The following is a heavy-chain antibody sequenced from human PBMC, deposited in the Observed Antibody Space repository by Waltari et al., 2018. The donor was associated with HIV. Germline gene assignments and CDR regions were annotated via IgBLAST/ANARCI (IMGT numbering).Heavy chain of an antibody. D-gene: IGHD3-22*01. CDR3: AREALYDSSGYYFDY. CDR2: IKQDESEK. Sequence: EVQLVESGGGLVQPGGSLRLSCAASGFTFNKYWMTWVRQAPGKGLEWVAYIKQDESEKYYVDSLKGRFTISRDNAKNSLFLQMNSLRVEDTAVYYCAREALYDSSGYYFDYWGQGTLVTVSS. J-gene: IGHJ4*02. CDR1: GFTFNKYW. V-gene: IGHV3-7*01.